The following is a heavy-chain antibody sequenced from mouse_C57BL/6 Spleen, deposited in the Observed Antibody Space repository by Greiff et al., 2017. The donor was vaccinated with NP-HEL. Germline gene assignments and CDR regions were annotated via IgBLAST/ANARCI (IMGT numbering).Heavy chain of an antibody. J-gene: IGHJ3*01. CDR2: INSEGGST. V-gene: IGHV5-2*01. D-gene: IGHD3-2*02. CDR3: ARQDSSGYFAY. CDR1: EYEFPSHD. Sequence: EVQVVESGGGLVQPGESLKRSCEANEYEFPSHDMSWVRKTPEKRLELVAAINSEGGSTYYADTRERGVIISRDNTKKTLYLQMSSLMSEDTALYYCARQDSSGYFAYWGQWTLVTVSA.